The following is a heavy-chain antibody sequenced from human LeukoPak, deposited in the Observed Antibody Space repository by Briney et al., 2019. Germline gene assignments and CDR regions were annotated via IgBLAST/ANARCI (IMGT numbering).Heavy chain of an antibody. CDR3: ARGYDSSGYYYDNWFDP. D-gene: IGHD3-22*01. V-gene: IGHV4-61*02. CDR1: GGSISSGSYY. CDR2: ICTSGST. Sequence: SQTLSLTCTVSGGSISSGSYYWSWIRQPAGKGLEWIGRICTSGSTNYNPSLKSRVTISVDTSKNQFSLKLSSVTAADTAVYYCARGYDSSGYYYDNWFDPWGQGTLVTVSS. J-gene: IGHJ5*02.